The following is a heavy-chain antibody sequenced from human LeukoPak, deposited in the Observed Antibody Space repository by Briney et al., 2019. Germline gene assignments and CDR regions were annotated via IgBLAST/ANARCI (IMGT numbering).Heavy chain of an antibody. D-gene: IGHD3-10*01. CDR1: GYTFTSYD. CDR2: MNPNSGNT. Sequence: ASVKVSCKASGYTFTSYDINWVRQATGQGLEWMGWMNPNSGNTGYAQKFQGRVTMTRNTSISTAYMELSSLRSEDTAVYYYARGGLWFGEFDVWGQGTTVTVSS. J-gene: IGHJ6*02. CDR3: ARGGLWFGEFDV. V-gene: IGHV1-8*01.